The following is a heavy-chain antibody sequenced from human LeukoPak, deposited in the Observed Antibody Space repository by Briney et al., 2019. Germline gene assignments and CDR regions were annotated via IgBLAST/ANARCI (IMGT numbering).Heavy chain of an antibody. J-gene: IGHJ4*02. CDR3: AGHHPRNTVDF. CDR2: ISDIGSI. Sequence: SETLSLTCTVSGGSISSYYWSWIRQPPGKGLEWIAYISDIGSINYNPSLKSRVTISLDTSKKQLSLKLSSVTAADTAVYYCAGHHPRNTVDFWGQGTLVTVSS. CDR1: GGSISSYY. D-gene: IGHD2/OR15-2a*01. V-gene: IGHV4-59*08.